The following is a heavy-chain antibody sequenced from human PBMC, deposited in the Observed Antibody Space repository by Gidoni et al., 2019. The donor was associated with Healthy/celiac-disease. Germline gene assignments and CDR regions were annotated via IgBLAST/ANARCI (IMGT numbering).Heavy chain of an antibody. Sequence: QVQLVQSGAEVKKPGASVKVSCKAPGHTFTSYAMHWVRQAPGQRLEWMGWINAGNGNTKYSQKFQGRVTITRDTSASTAYMELSSLRSEDTAVYYCARAYCSGGSCYSAAFDIWGQGTMVTVSS. V-gene: IGHV1-3*01. CDR3: ARAYCSGGSCYSAAFDI. CDR1: GHTFTSYA. CDR2: INAGNGNT. D-gene: IGHD2-15*01. J-gene: IGHJ3*02.